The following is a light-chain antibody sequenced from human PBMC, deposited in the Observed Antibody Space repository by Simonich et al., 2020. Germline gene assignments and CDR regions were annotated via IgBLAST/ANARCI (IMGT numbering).Light chain of an antibody. V-gene: IGLV2-11*01. CDR2: DVS. Sequence: QSALTQPRSVSGSPGQSVTISCTGTSSDVVGYNYVSWYQQHPGKAPKLMIYDVSKRPSGVSNRFSGSKSGNTASLTISGLQAEDEADYYCCSYAGSSTWVFGGGTKLTVL. CDR3: CSYAGSSTWV. J-gene: IGLJ3*02. CDR1: SSDVVGYNY.